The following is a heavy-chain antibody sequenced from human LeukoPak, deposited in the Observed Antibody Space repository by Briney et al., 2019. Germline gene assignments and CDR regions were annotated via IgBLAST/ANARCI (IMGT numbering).Heavy chain of an antibody. CDR1: GFTFSSYA. J-gene: IGHJ3*02. CDR3: AKDPGFGYCSSTSCYTGAFDI. D-gene: IGHD2-2*02. CDR2: ISGSGGST. V-gene: IGHV3-23*01. Sequence: GGSLRLSCAASGFTFSSYAMSWVRQAPGKGLEWVSAISGSGGSTYYADSVKGRFTISRDNSKNTLYLKMNSLRAEDTAVYYCAKDPGFGYCSSTSCYTGAFDIWGQGTMVTVSS.